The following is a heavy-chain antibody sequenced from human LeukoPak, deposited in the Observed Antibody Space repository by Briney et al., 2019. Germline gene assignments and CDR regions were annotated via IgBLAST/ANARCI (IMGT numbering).Heavy chain of an antibody. J-gene: IGHJ4*02. CDR1: GYTFTSYG. CDR3: ARVVRYSGYLFDY. Sequence: ASVKVSCKASGYTFTSYGISWVRQAPGQGLEWMGWINPNSGGTNYAQKFQGRVTMTRDTSISTAYMELSRLRSDDTAVYYCARVVRYSGYLFDYWGQGTLVTVSS. D-gene: IGHD5-12*01. CDR2: INPNSGGT. V-gene: IGHV1-2*02.